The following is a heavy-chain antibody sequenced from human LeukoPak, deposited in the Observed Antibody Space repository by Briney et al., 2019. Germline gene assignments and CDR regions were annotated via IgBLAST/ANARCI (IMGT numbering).Heavy chain of an antibody. Sequence: ASVKVSCKASGYTFTNYYMHWVRQAPGQGLEWMGIVNPSDGGTSYAQQFQGRVTMTRDTSTSTVYMELSSLRSEDTAVYYCATEPSRSYSFDHLDFWGLGTPVTVSS. V-gene: IGHV1-46*01. CDR3: ATEPSRSYSFDHLDF. CDR1: GYTFTNYY. D-gene: IGHD5-12*01. J-gene: IGHJ4*02. CDR2: VNPSDGGT.